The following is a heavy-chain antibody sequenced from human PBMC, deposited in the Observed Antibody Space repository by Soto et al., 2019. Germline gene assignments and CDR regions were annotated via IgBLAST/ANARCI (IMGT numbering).Heavy chain of an antibody. CDR1: GGSFSGYY. CDR2: INHSGIT. V-gene: IGHV4-34*01. Sequence: PSETLSLTCAVYGGSFSGYYCSWIRQPPWKGLEWIGEINHSGITNYNPSLKSRVTISVDTSKNQFSLKLSSVTAADTAVYYCANQKRGYSGSGSHSYFDYFGQLTLVTFCS. D-gene: IGHD3-10*01. J-gene: IGHJ4*02. CDR3: ANQKRGYSGSGSHSYFDY.